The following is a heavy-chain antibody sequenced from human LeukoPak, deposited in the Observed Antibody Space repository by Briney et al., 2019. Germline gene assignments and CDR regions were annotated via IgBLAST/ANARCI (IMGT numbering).Heavy chain of an antibody. CDR2: IIPIFGTA. Sequence: ASVTVSFKASGGTFSSYAISWVRQAPGQGLEWMGRIIPIFGTANYAQKFQGRVTITADKSTSTAYMELSSLRSEDTAVYYCARGREGVRTHFPFDPWGQGTLVTVSS. CDR3: ARGREGVRTHFPFDP. V-gene: IGHV1-69*06. CDR1: GGTFSSYA. D-gene: IGHD3-3*02. J-gene: IGHJ5*02.